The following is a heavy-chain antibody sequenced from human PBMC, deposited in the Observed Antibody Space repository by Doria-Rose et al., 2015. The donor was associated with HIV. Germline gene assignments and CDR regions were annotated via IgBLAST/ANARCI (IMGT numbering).Heavy chain of an antibody. CDR3: ARIHSLSSSSLGH. CDR1: GYTFSAYA. CDR2: LNVGNGDT. Sequence: QVQLVQSGAEVKKPGASVTVSCKTSGYTFSAYAIHWVRQAPGQRLEWMGWLNVGNGDTRYSRKFQDRVTITSGTSANTGYMALSSLRSEDTAVYYCARIHSLSSSSLGHWGQGTLVTVSS. V-gene: IGHV1-3*01. D-gene: IGHD6-13*01. J-gene: IGHJ4*02.